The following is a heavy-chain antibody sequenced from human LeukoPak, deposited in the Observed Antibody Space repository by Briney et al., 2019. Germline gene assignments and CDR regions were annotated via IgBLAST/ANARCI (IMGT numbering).Heavy chain of an antibody. Sequence: GGSLRLSCAASGFTFDDYGMSWVRQAPGKGLEWVSGINWNGGSTVYADSVKGGFTISRDNAKNSLYLQMNSLRAEHTALYYCARAYYYDSSGYFGDAFDIWGQGTMVTVSS. J-gene: IGHJ3*02. D-gene: IGHD3-22*01. V-gene: IGHV3-20*04. CDR1: GFTFDDYG. CDR2: INWNGGST. CDR3: ARAYYYDSSGYFGDAFDI.